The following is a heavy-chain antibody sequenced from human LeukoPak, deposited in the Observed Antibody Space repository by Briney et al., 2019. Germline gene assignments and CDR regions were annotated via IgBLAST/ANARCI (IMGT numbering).Heavy chain of an antibody. J-gene: IGHJ4*02. D-gene: IGHD5-24*01. V-gene: IGHV3-53*01. CDR1: GSSGTTNY. CDR2: VYGGDTT. CDR3: ARDQGYNSVHHRGFDY. Sequence: PGGSLRLSCAASGSSGTTNYMSWVRQAPGKGLEFVSIVYGGDTTVYADSVKGRFTISRDNSKNTLYLQMNSLRAEDTAVYYCARDQGYNSVHHRGFDYWGQGTLVTVSS.